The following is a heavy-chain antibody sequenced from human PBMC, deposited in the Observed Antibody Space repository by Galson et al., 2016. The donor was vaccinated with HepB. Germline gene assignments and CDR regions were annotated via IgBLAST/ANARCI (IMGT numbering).Heavy chain of an antibody. Sequence: SLRLSCAASGFTFSDYYMTWIRQAPGKGLEWVSDISSSGKTINYSDSGKGRFTISRDNAKNSLYLQMNSLRAEDTAVYYCARVVGSGWYGHLVKLFDYWGQGTLVTVSS. V-gene: IGHV3-11*01. CDR3: ARVVGSGWYGHLVKLFDY. CDR2: ISSSGKTI. D-gene: IGHD6-19*01. J-gene: IGHJ4*02. CDR1: GFTFSDYY.